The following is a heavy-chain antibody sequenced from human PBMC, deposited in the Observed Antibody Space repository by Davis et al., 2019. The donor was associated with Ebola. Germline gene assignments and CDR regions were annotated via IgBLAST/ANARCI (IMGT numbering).Heavy chain of an antibody. CDR1: GYPFTSYF. J-gene: IGHJ6*04. V-gene: IGHV1-46*01. D-gene: IGHD3-10*01. CDR3: AKLGFGETGMDV. CDR2: INPSSGRT. Sequence: VKVSCKASGYPFTSYFMHWVRQAPGQGLEWMGKINPSSGRTRYVQNFQGRVTMTRDASTSTVYMELSSLRSEDTAVYYCAKLGFGETGMDVWGRGTTVTVSS.